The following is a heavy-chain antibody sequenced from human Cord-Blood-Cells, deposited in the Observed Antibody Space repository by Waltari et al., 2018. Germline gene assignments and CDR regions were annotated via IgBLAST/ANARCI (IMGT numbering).Heavy chain of an antibody. CDR1: GGSFSGYY. CDR2: INHSGST. Sequence: QVQLQQWGAGLLKPSETLSLTCAVYGGSFSGYYWSWIRQPPGKGLEWIGEINHSGSTNYNPSLKSRVTISVDMSKNQFSLKLSSVTAADTAVYYCARGGNVVVPAAIEEIDYWGQGTLVTVSS. D-gene: IGHD2-2*01. CDR3: ARGGNVVVPAAIEEIDY. J-gene: IGHJ4*02. V-gene: IGHV4-34*01.